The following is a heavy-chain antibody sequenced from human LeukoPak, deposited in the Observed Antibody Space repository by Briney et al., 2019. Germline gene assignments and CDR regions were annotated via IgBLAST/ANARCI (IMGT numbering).Heavy chain of an antibody. J-gene: IGHJ2*01. CDR3: AATEASSSWYWYFDL. Sequence: SETLSLTCTVSGGSISSYYWTWIRQPPGKGLEWIGYIYHSGSTNYNPSLKSRVTISVDTSKNQFSLKLSSVTAADTAVYYCAATEASSSWYWYFDLWGRGTLVTVSS. CDR1: GGSISSYY. D-gene: IGHD6-13*01. CDR2: IYHSGST. V-gene: IGHV4-59*01.